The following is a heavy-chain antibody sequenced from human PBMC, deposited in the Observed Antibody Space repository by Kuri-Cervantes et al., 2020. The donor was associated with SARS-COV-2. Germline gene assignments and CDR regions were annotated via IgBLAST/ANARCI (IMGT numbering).Heavy chain of an antibody. Sequence: KVSCKGSGYSFTSYWISWVRQMPGKGLEWMGRIDPSDSYTNYSPSFQGHVTISADKSISTAYLQWSSLKASDTAMYYCARHARIAAREMFDYWGQGTLVTVSS. CDR1: GYSFTSYW. V-gene: IGHV5-10-1*01. CDR2: IDPSDSYT. CDR3: ARHARIAAREMFDY. D-gene: IGHD6-6*01. J-gene: IGHJ4*02.